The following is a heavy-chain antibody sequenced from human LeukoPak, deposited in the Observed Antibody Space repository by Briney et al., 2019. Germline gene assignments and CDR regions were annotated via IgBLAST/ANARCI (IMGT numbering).Heavy chain of an antibody. D-gene: IGHD3-16*01. CDR2: IYHSGST. CDR1: GYSISSGYY. Sequence: SETLSLTCTVSGYSISSGYYWGWIRQPPGKGLEWIGSIYHSGSTYYNPSLKSRVTISVDTSKAQFSLKLSSVTAADTAVYYCARGVMPYYFDYWGQGTLVTVSS. CDR3: ARGVMPYYFDY. V-gene: IGHV4-38-2*02. J-gene: IGHJ4*02.